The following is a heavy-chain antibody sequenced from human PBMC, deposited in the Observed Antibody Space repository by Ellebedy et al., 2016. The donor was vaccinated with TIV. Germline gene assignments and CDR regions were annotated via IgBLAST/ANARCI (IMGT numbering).Heavy chain of an antibody. D-gene: IGHD2-2*01. CDR1: GGSISSYY. Sequence: SETLSLTCTVSGGSISSYYWVWIRQSPGKGLEWIGSIYYSGSTYYNPSLKSRITISVDTSKNQFSLKLSSVTAADTAMYYCTRGSTSYSDYWGQGTLVTVSS. CDR3: TRGSTSYSDY. V-gene: IGHV4-39*07. CDR2: IYYSGST. J-gene: IGHJ4*02.